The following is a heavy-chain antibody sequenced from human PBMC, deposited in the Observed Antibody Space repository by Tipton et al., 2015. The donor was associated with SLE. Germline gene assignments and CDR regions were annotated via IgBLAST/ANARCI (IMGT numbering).Heavy chain of an antibody. CDR3: ARDGAAGDFDY. Sequence: TLSLTCAVYVGSFSGYYWSWIRQPPGKGLEWIGEINHSGSTNYNPSLKSRVTISVDTSKNQFSLKLSSVTAADTAVYYCARDGAAGDFDYWGQGTLVTVSS. CDR1: VGSFSGYY. CDR2: INHSGST. D-gene: IGHD6-13*01. J-gene: IGHJ4*02. V-gene: IGHV4-34*01.